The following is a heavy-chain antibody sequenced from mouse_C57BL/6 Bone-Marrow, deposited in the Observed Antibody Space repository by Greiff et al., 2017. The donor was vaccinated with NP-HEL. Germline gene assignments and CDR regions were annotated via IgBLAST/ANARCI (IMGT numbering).Heavy chain of an antibody. J-gene: IGHJ4*01. CDR1: GYSFTGYY. Sequence: EVKLEESGPELVKPGASVKISCKASGYSFTGYYMNWVKQSPEKSLEWIGEINPSTGGTTYNQKFKAKATLTVDKSSSTAYMQLKSLTSEDSAVYYCARKWGYDYAMDYWGQGTSVTVSS. D-gene: IGHD3-1*01. CDR2: INPSTGGT. V-gene: IGHV1-42*01. CDR3: ARKWGYDYAMDY.